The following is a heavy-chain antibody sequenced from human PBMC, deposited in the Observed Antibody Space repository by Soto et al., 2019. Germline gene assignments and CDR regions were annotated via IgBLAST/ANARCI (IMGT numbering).Heavy chain of an antibody. D-gene: IGHD2-15*01. V-gene: IGHV4-59*01. Sequence: QVQLQESGPGLVKPSETLSPTCTVSGGSISSYYWSWIRQPPGKGLAWIGYIYYSGSTNYNPSLQTRVTISVDTSKHQFSLQRSSVTAAVTAVYYCARDNCSGGSGYSHDCQHWGQGTLVTFSS. J-gene: IGHJ1*01. CDR2: IYYSGST. CDR1: GGSISSYY. CDR3: ARDNCSGGSGYSHDCQH.